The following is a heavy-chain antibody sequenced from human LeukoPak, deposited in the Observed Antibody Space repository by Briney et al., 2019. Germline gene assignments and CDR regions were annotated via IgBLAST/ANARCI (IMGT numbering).Heavy chain of an antibody. Sequence: GGSLRLSCAASGFSFSTQEMAWVRQAPGKGLEWVSYISKDGRTIYYADSVKCRFTISRDNTRNSLFLQLSSLSADDTAFYYCARGSYTGFDLYFDSWGQGTLVTISS. CDR3: ARGSYTGFDLYFDS. D-gene: IGHD5-12*01. CDR1: GFSFSTQE. V-gene: IGHV3-48*03. CDR2: ISKDGRTI. J-gene: IGHJ4*02.